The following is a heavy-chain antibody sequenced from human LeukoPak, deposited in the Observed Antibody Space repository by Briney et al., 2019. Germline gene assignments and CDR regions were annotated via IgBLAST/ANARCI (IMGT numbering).Heavy chain of an antibody. J-gene: IGHJ3*02. D-gene: IGHD3-3*02. Sequence: SVKVSCKTSGYTFTSYGISWVQQAPGQGLEWMGWISAYNGNTNYAQKLQGRVTMTTDTSTSTAYMELRSLRSDDTAVYYCAREISFPGHAFDIWGQGTMVTVSS. CDR1: GYTFTSYG. V-gene: IGHV1-18*01. CDR3: AREISFPGHAFDI. CDR2: ISAYNGNT.